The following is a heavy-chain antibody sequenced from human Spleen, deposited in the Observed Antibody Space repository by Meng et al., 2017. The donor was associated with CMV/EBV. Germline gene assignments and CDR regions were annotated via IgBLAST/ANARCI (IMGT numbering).Heavy chain of an antibody. Sequence: GESLKISCAASGFTFSSYAMHWVRQAPGKGLEWVAFIRYDGSNKYYEDSVKGRFTISRDNSKNTLYLQMNSLRAEDTAVYYCAKEFIVDPQMRFDYYYGMDVWGQGTTVTVSS. V-gene: IGHV3-30*02. CDR2: IRYDGSNK. D-gene: IGHD2-15*01. J-gene: IGHJ6*02. CDR1: GFTFSSYA. CDR3: AKEFIVDPQMRFDYYYGMDV.